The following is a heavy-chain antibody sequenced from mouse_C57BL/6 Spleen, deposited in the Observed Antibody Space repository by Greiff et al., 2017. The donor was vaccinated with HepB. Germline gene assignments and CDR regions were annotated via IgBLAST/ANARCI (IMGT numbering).Heavy chain of an antibody. J-gene: IGHJ1*03. CDR2: ISSGSSTI. Sequence: EVKLMESGGGLVKPGGSLKLSCAASGFTFSDYGMHWVRQAPEKGLEWVAYISSGSSTIYYADTVKGRFTISRDNAKNTLFLQMTSLRSEDTAMYYCARPYYDWYFDVWGTGTTVTVSS. CDR3: ARPYYDWYFDV. V-gene: IGHV5-17*01. CDR1: GFTFSDYG. D-gene: IGHD2-4*01.